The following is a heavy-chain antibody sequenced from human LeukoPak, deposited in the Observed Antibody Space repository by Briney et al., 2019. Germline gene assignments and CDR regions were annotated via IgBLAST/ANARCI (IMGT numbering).Heavy chain of an antibody. CDR1: GDSITDYY. Sequence: SETLCLTCSVSGDSITDYYWSWIRQPPGKGLEWIGYIYYSGSTKYNPSLKSRVTISVDTSKNQFSLKLNSVTAADTAVYYCAGEFRFLEWPPYYYYGMDVWGQGTTVTVSS. CDR3: AGEFRFLEWPPYYYYGMDV. V-gene: IGHV4-59*01. CDR2: IYYSGST. D-gene: IGHD3-3*01. J-gene: IGHJ6*02.